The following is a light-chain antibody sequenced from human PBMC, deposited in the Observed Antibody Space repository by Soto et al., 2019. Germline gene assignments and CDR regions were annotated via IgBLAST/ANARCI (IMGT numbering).Light chain of an antibody. CDR1: TSNIGSKF. V-gene: IGLV1-47*01. Sequence: QSAVTQPPSASGTPGQRVTISCSGSTSNIGSKFVYWYQQNPGTAPKLLIYANDQRPSGVPDRFSGSKSGTSASLAISGLRSEDEADYYCVAWEGTLSAWVFGGGTELTVL. CDR3: VAWEGTLSAWV. J-gene: IGLJ3*02. CDR2: AND.